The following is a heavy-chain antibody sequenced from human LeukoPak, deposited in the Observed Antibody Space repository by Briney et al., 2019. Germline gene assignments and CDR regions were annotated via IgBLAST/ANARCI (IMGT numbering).Heavy chain of an antibody. CDR2: IIPIFGTA. D-gene: IGHD5-24*01. V-gene: IGHV1-69*05. J-gene: IGHJ5*02. Sequence: SVKVSCKASGGTFSSYAISWVRQAPGQELEWMGRIIPIFGTANYAQKFQGRVTITTDESTSTAYMELSSLRSEDTAVYYCARDPGDGYNSGSWFDPWGQGTLVTVSS. CDR1: GGTFSSYA. CDR3: ARDPGDGYNSGSWFDP.